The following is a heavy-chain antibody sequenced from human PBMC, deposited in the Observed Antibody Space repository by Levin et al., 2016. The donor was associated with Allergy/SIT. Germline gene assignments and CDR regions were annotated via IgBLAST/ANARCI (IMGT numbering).Heavy chain of an antibody. CDR1: GFTFSNAW. D-gene: IGHD2-2*01. Sequence: GSLRLSCAASGFTFSNAWMSWVRQAPGKGLEWIGEINHSGSTNYNPSLKSRVTISVDTSKNQFSLKLSSVTAADTAVYYCARQGRGYCSSTSCYSVPFDYWGQGTLVTVSS. V-gene: IGHV4-34*01. CDR3: ARQGRGYCSSTSCYSVPFDY. J-gene: IGHJ4*02. CDR2: INHSGST.